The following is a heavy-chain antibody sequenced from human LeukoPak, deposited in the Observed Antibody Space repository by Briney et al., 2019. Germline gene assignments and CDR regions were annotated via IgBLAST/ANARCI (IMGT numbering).Heavy chain of an antibody. CDR2: ISWNSGSI. CDR3: AKGGYYGSGPMASGMDV. Sequence: PGGSLRLSCGASGFTFDDYAMHWVRQAPGKGLEWVSGISWNSGSIGYADSVKGRFTISRDNAKNSLYLQMNSLRAEDTALYYCAKGGYYGSGPMASGMDVWGQGTTVTVSS. J-gene: IGHJ6*02. CDR1: GFTFDDYA. V-gene: IGHV3-9*01. D-gene: IGHD3-10*01.